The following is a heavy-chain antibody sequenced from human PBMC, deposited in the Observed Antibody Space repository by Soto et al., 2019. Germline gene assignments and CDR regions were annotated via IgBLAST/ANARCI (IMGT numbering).Heavy chain of an antibody. J-gene: IGHJ4*02. V-gene: IGHV3-21*01. CDR1: GFTFSSYS. CDR3: ARGPGTTFGPHDY. Sequence: GGSLRLSCAASGFTFSSYSMNWVRQAPGKGLEWVSSISSSSSYIYYADSVKGRFTISRDNAKNSLYLQMNSLRAEDTAVYYCARGPGTTFGPHDYWGQGTLVTVSS. D-gene: IGHD3-16*01. CDR2: ISSSSSYI.